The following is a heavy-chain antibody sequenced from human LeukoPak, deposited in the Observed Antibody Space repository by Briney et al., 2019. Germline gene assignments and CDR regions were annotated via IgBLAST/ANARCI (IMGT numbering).Heavy chain of an antibody. J-gene: IGHJ5*02. V-gene: IGHV4-61*02. CDR2: LYTSGNT. D-gene: IGHD2-2*01. Sequence: SETLSLTCTVSGYSISSGSYYWSWIRQPAGKGLEWIGRLYTSGNTNYNPSLKSRVTISVDSSKNHFSLNLSSVTAADTAVYYCARESSSTWGWFDPWGQGTQVTVSS. CDR3: ARESSSTWGWFDP. CDR1: GYSISSGSYY.